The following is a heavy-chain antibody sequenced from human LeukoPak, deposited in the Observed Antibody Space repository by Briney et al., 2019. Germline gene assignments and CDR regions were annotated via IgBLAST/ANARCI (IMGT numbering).Heavy chain of an antibody. CDR2: IYYSGST. Sequence: SETLSLTCTVSGGSITNYYWSWIRQPPGKGLECIGYIYYSGSTNHNPSLKSRVTISLHTSKNQFSLKLNSVTAADTAVYYCARGVPYGPSYEFFDYWGQGTLVTVSS. V-gene: IGHV4-59*01. CDR3: ARGVPYGPSYEFFDY. CDR1: GGSITNYY. J-gene: IGHJ4*02. D-gene: IGHD3-10*01.